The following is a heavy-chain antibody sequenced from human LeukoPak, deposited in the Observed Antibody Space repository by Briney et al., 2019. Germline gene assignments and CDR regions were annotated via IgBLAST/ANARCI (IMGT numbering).Heavy chain of an antibody. CDR3: ASLAVAGLSEGY. J-gene: IGHJ4*02. Sequence: SETLSLTCTVSGGSISTYYWSWIRQPPGKGLEWIASIYYSGSTYYNPSLKSRVTISVDTSRNQFSLKLSSVTAADTAVYYCASLAVAGLSEGYWGQGTLVIVSS. CDR2: IYYSGST. D-gene: IGHD6-19*01. V-gene: IGHV4-59*05. CDR1: GGSISTYY.